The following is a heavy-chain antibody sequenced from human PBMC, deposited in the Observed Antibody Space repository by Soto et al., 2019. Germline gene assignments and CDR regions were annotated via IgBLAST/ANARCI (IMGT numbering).Heavy chain of an antibody. CDR3: ALRTTRGYSSPAESGDY. J-gene: IGHJ4*01. CDR1: GGSMSRRGYY. CDR2: TYYSGRP. D-gene: IGHD6-25*01. Sequence: SETQSLTSTVSGGSMSRRGYYCGWFRQTPGKGLEYNASTYYSGRPYYSPTLKSRLTLSLDPSSNQLSLKLTSVTAADTAMHYWALRTTRGYSSPAESGDYWGHGTLVTVSS. V-gene: IGHV4-39*01.